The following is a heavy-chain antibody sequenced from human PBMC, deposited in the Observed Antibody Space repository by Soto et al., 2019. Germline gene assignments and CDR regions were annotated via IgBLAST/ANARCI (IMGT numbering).Heavy chain of an antibody. CDR1: GYTFTKYE. CDR2: MNPGSGNT. J-gene: IGHJ5*02. V-gene: IGHV1-8*01. Sequence: ASVKVSFKASGYTFTKYEINWLRQATGQGLEWMGWMNPGSGNTGYAHKFQGRVTMTRNISISTSYMELSRLGSDDTAIYYCARMASSGSLNWFDPWGQGTLVTVSS. CDR3: ARMASSGSLNWFDP. D-gene: IGHD3-10*01.